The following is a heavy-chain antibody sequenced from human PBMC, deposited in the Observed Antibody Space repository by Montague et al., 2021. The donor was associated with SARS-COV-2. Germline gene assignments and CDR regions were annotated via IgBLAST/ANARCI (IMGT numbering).Heavy chain of an antibody. V-gene: IGHV4-38-2*02. CDR1: GVVELRRSY. J-gene: IGHJ3*02. Sequence: SETLSLTCTVSGVVELRRSYEEYTSELPSHHVVGFRRMYHKKTTXYNPSLQSRLTMSIDTSTNQFSLRLTSVTAADTAVFFCVREKAGGLRNVFDIWGQGKTVTVSS. CDR3: VREKAGGLRNVFDI. CDR2: MYHKKTT.